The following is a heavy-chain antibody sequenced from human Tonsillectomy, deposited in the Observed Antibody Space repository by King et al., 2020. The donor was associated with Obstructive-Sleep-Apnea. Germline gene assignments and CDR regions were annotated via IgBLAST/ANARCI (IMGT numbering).Heavy chain of an antibody. Sequence: VQLQQWGAGLLKPSETLSLTCAVDGASFSGYYWSGIRQPPGKGLEWIGEMNHSGSTNYNPSLKSRVTILLDTSKNQFSLKLTSVTAADTAVYYCAKGQYFGRYDYWGQGTLVTVSS. J-gene: IGHJ4*02. D-gene: IGHD3-9*01. CDR3: AKGQYFGRYDY. CDR1: GASFSGYY. V-gene: IGHV4-34*01. CDR2: MNHSGST.